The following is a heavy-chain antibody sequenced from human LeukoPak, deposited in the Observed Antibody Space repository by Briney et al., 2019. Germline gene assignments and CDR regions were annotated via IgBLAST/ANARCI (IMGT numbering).Heavy chain of an antibody. CDR2: ISSSSSTI. CDR3: GRDQEPTYYYFWSGHFKNYYYYYGMDV. CDR1: GFTFSSYS. V-gene: IGHV3-48*01. Sequence: GGSLRLSCAASGFTFSSYSMNWVRQAPGKGLEWVSYISSSSSTIYYADSVKGRFTISRDNAKNSLYLQMNSLRAEDTAVYYCGRDQEPTYYYFWSGHFKNYYYYYGMDVWGQGTTVTVSS. J-gene: IGHJ6*02. D-gene: IGHD3-3*01.